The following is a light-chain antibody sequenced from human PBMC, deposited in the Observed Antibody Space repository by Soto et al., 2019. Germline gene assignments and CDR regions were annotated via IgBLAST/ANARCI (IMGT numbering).Light chain of an antibody. CDR3: QQYNNWPTIT. V-gene: IGKV3D-15*01. J-gene: IGKJ5*01. CDR1: QSVSSY. CDR2: DAS. Sequence: EIVVTQSPATLSLSPGERAPLSCRASQSVSSYLAWYRQRPGQGPRLLIYDASNRANGIPGRFSGSGSGTELTLTISSLQSEDFAVYDCQQYNNWPTITFGQGTRLEIK.